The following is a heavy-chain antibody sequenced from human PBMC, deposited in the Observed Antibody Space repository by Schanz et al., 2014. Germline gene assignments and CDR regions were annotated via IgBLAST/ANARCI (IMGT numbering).Heavy chain of an antibody. Sequence: QLQLQESGPGLVKPSETLSLTCTVSGGSISSSSYYWGWIRQTSGKGLEWIGYIYFNGITYYKPSLKARLIISVDTSKNQFSLKLSSVTAADTAVYYCARAAGPVDYWGQGTLVTVSS. D-gene: IGHD6-13*01. CDR1: GGSISSSSYY. V-gene: IGHV4-39*07. CDR2: IYFNGIT. CDR3: ARAAGPVDY. J-gene: IGHJ4*02.